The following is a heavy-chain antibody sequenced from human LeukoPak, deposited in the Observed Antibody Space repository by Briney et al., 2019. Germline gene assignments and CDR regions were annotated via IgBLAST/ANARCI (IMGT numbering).Heavy chain of an antibody. CDR1: GFTFSSYW. CDR3: ARDRDSDYFDY. J-gene: IGHJ4*02. V-gene: IGHV3-74*01. CDR2: INSDGSST. D-gene: IGHD2-15*01. Sequence: GGSLRLSCAASGFTFSSYWMHWVRQAPGKGLVWVSRINSDGSSTSYADSVKGRFTISRDNAKNTLYLQMNSLRAGDTAVYYCARDRDSDYFDYWGQGTLVTVSS.